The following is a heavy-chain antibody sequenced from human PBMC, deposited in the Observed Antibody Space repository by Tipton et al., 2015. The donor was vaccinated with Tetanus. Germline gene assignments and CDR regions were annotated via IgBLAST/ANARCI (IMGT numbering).Heavy chain of an antibody. Sequence: TLSLTCTVSGDSISRGGYFWNWIRQRPGKGPEWVGYIFYSGDPYYKPSLKSRVSMSVDTSKNQFSLNLTSVTAADTGVYYCARDQGGGRVVRLNWLDPWGQGTLVTVSS. D-gene: IGHD6-6*01. J-gene: IGHJ5*02. V-gene: IGHV4-31*03. CDR2: IFYSGDP. CDR3: ARDQGGGRVVRLNWLDP. CDR1: GDSISRGGYF.